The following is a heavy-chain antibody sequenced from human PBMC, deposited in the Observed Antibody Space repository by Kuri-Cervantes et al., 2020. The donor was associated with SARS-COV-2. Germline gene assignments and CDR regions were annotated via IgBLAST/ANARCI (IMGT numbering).Heavy chain of an antibody. V-gene: IGHV4-34*12. J-gene: IGHJ3*01. Sequence: GSLRLSCAVYGGSFSGYYWSWIRQPPGKGPEWIGSIFHDGNVFYNPSLKSRVTISVDTSKNQFSLKLDSVTAADTSLYYCARHGGYISGWLVAFDVWGQGTMVTVSS. CDR2: IFHDGNV. D-gene: IGHD6-19*01. CDR3: ARHGGYISGWLVAFDV. CDR1: GGSFSGYY.